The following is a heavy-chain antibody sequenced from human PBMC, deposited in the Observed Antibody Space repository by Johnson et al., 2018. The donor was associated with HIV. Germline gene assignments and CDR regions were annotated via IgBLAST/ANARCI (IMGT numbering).Heavy chain of an antibody. J-gene: IGHJ3*02. D-gene: IGHD2-15*01. V-gene: IGHV3-66*01. CDR3: ANSLLLDAFNI. Sequence: VQLVESGGGVVQPGGSLRLSCAASRFTVSSNYMTWVRQAPGKGLEWVSVIYSGGNTYYADSVKGRFTISRDNSKTTLYLQMNSLRDEDTAVYYCANSLLLDAFNIWGQGTMVTVSS. CDR1: RFTVSSNY. CDR2: IYSGGNT.